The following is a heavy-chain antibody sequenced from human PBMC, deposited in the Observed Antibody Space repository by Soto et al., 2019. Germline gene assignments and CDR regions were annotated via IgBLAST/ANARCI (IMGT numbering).Heavy chain of an antibody. V-gene: IGHV3-11*06. J-gene: IGHJ6*02. D-gene: IGHD3-3*01. CDR3: ARDRGGGSIFGGHYGMDV. CDR1: GFIFRDFY. CDR2: ISSSSSST. Sequence: QVQLLESGGGLVKPGGSLRLSCAASGFIFRDFYMSWIRQVPGKGLEWLSKISSSSSSTDYADSVKGGFTISRDNAKNSLYLQMSRLRAEDTAVYYCARDRGGGSIFGGHYGMDVWGQGTTVTVSS.